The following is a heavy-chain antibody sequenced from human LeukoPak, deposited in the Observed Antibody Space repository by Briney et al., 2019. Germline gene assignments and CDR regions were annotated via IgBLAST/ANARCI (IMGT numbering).Heavy chain of an antibody. Sequence: GGSLRLSCAASGFTFSSYARSWVRQAPGKGLEWVSSIPRNGGSTYYADSVKGRFTISRDNSKNTLYVQMNSLRVDDTAVYYCAKAPRFGDHAAEYFYYYMDVWGKGTTVTVSS. V-gene: IGHV3-23*01. CDR3: AKAPRFGDHAAEYFYYYMDV. D-gene: IGHD3-16*01. CDR1: GFTFSSYA. J-gene: IGHJ6*03. CDR2: IPRNGGST.